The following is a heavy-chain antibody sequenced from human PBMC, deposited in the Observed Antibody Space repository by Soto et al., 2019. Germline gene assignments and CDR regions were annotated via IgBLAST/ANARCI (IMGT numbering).Heavy chain of an antibody. CDR3: ARGRYGDY. D-gene: IGHD1-1*01. Sequence: QVHLVQSGAEVKKPGASVKVSCKGSGYTFTSYGITWVRQAPGQGLEWMGWISAHNGNTNYAQKFQGRVTVTRDTSTSTAYMKLRSLRSDDTAVYYCARGRYGDYWGQGALVTVSS. CDR1: GYTFTSYG. J-gene: IGHJ4*02. V-gene: IGHV1-18*01. CDR2: ISAHNGNT.